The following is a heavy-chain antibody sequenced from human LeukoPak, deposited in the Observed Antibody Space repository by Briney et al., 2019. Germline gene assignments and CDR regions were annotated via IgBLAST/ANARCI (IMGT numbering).Heavy chain of an antibody. D-gene: IGHD3-22*01. CDR3: ASISYNYDSSGYYPEYFQH. CDR1: GGSISSYY. V-gene: IGHV4-59*01. Sequence: SETLSLTCTVSGGSISSYYWSWIRQPPGKGLEWIGYIYYRGSTNYNPSLKSRVTISVDTSKNQFSLKLSSVTAADTAVYYCASISYNYDSSGYYPEYFQHWGQGTLVTVSS. J-gene: IGHJ1*01. CDR2: IYYRGST.